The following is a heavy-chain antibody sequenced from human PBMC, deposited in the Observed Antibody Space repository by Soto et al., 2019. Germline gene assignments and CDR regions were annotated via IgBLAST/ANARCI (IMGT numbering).Heavy chain of an antibody. D-gene: IGHD3-3*01. J-gene: IGHJ5*02. V-gene: IGHV4-61*01. CDR1: GASLTSGTFY. CDR3: ATRITVFELLIPPFDP. CDR2: VYQTGDT. Sequence: SLTCTVYGASLTSGTFYWSWVRQPPGKGLELIGDVYQTGDTKYNPSLQSRVTISLDTSKNQFSLKLKSVTAADTAIYHCATRITVFELLIPPFDPWGQGTQVTVSS.